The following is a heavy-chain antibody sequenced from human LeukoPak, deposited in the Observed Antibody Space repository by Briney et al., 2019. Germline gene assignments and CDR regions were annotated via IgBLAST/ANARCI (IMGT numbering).Heavy chain of an antibody. CDR2: ISGSGGST. Sequence: GGSLRLSCAASGFSFSTYAMSWVRQAPGKGLEWVSTISGSGGSTYYADSVKGRFTISRDNSKNTLYLQMNSLSAEDTAVYYCANLPQRYNSDWLRFDYWGQGTLVTVSS. V-gene: IGHV3-23*01. J-gene: IGHJ4*02. CDR3: ANLPQRYNSDWLRFDY. D-gene: IGHD6-19*01. CDR1: GFSFSTYA.